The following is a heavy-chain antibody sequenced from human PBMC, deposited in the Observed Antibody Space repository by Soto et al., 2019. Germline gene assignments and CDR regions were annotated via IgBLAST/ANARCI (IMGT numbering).Heavy chain of an antibody. CDR2: ITTSDDIT. D-gene: IGHD2-21*01. V-gene: IGHV3-23*01. J-gene: IGHJ5*02. Sequence: EVQLFESGGGLVEPGESLRLSCAASGFIFKDFAMSWVRQAPGKGLEWVSTITTSDDITYSADSVRGRFIISRDNSANTLFLQLSSLRGDDTATYYCTKGDYSGSFDPSAGYSTPDHWGQATLVTVPS. CDR1: GFIFKDFA. CDR3: TKGDYSGSFDPSAGYSTPDH.